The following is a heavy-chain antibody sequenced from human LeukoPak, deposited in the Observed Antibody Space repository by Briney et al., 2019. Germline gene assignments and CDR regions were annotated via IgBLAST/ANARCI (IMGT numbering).Heavy chain of an antibody. D-gene: IGHD6-6*01. Sequence: SETLSLTCAVYGGSFSGYYWSWIRQPPGKGLEWIGEINHSGSTNYNPSLKGRVTISVDTSKNQFSLKLSSVTAADTAVYYCARSTDSSSSVDYWGQGTLVTVSS. CDR1: GGSFSGYY. CDR2: INHSGST. CDR3: ARSTDSSSSVDY. V-gene: IGHV4-34*01. J-gene: IGHJ4*02.